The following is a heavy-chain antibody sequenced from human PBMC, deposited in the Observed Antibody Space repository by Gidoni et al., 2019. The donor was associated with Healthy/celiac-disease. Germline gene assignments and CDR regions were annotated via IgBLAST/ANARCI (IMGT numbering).Heavy chain of an antibody. CDR3: AKEGRYYDSSGYYSGNWFDP. CDR2: ISGSGGST. CDR1: GFTFSSYA. J-gene: IGHJ5*02. D-gene: IGHD3-22*01. Sequence: EVQLLESGGGLVQPGGSLRLSCAASGFTFSSYAMSWVRQAPGKGLEWVSAISGSGGSTYYADSVKGRFTISRDNSKNTLYLQMNSLRAEDTAVYYCAKEGRYYDSSGYYSGNWFDPWGQGTLVTVSS. V-gene: IGHV3-23*01.